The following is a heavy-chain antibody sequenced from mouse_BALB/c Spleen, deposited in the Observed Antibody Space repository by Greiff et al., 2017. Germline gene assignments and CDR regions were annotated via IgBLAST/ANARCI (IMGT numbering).Heavy chain of an antibody. CDR3: NAWSFAY. V-gene: IGHV14-4*02. Sequence: EVQGVESGAELVRPGASVKLSCTASGFNIKDYYMHWVKQRPEQGLEWIGWIDPENGDTEYAPKFQGKATMTADTSSNTAYLQLSSLTSEGTAVYYCNAWSFAYWGRGTLVAVSA. CDR1: GFNIKDYY. CDR2: IDPENGDT. J-gene: IGHJ3*01.